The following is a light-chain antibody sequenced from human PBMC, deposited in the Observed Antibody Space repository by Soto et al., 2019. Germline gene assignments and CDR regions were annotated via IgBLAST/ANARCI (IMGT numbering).Light chain of an antibody. J-gene: IGLJ1*01. CDR1: SSDVGGYNY. V-gene: IGLV2-14*01. Sequence: QSVLTQPASVSGSPGQSITISCTGTSSDVGGYNYVSWYQQHPGKAPKLMIYDVSNRPSGVSNRFSGSKSGNTASLIISGLQAEDEADYYCSSYTSSSTSFGTGTKVTVL. CDR2: DVS. CDR3: SSYTSSSTS.